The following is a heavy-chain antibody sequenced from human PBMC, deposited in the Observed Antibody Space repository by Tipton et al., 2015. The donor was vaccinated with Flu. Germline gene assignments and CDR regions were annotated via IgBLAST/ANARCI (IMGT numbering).Heavy chain of an antibody. CDR3: TRDRTRPFDY. Sequence: SLRLSCEGSGFTFSSFWMSWVRQAPGKGLEWVSFIRSKAAGGTAEYAASVKDRFTVSRDDSKNIVYLQLSSLKTEDTAMYYCTRDRTRPFDYWGQGTLVTVSS. V-gene: IGHV3-49*04. CDR2: IRSKAAGGTA. CDR1: GFTFSSFW. J-gene: IGHJ4*02.